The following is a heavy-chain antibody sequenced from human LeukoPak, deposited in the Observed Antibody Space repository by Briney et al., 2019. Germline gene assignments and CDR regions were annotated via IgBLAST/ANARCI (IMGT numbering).Heavy chain of an antibody. CDR3: ARVRGYDILTGYYDYYYMDV. CDR1: GYTFTNFG. D-gene: IGHD3-9*01. Sequence: ASVKVSCKTSGYTFTNFGINWVRQAPGQGLEWMGWISTYNGNTNYAQKLQGRVTMTTDTSTSTAYMELSRLRSDDTAVYYCARVRGYDILTGYYDYYYMDVWGKGTTVTISS. J-gene: IGHJ6*03. V-gene: IGHV1-18*01. CDR2: ISTYNGNT.